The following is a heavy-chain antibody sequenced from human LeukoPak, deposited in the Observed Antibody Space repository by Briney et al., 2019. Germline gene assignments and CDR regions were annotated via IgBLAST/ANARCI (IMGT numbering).Heavy chain of an antibody. D-gene: IGHD5-12*01. J-gene: IGHJ4*02. CDR1: GGSFSGYY. CDR2: INHSGST. Sequence: SETLSLTCAVYGGSFSGYYWSWIRQPPGKGLEWIGEINHSGSTNYNPSLKSRVTISVDTSKNQFSLKLSSVTAADTAVYYCARVAGGYDWYYFDYWGQGTLVTVSS. V-gene: IGHV4-34*01. CDR3: ARVAGGYDWYYFDY.